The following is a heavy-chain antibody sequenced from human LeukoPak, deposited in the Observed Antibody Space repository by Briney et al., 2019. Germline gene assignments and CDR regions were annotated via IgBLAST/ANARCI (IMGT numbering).Heavy chain of an antibody. CDR3: ARDHYYASGSPSFGY. CDR2: INPNSGGT. Sequence: GASVTVSCTASGYTFTGYYIHWVRQAPGQGLEWMGRINPNSGGTDYAQKFQGRVTMTGDTSISTAYMELTRLRSDDTAVFYCARDHYYASGSPSFGYWGQGTLVTVSS. V-gene: IGHV1-2*02. D-gene: IGHD3-10*01. J-gene: IGHJ4*02. CDR1: GYTFTGYY.